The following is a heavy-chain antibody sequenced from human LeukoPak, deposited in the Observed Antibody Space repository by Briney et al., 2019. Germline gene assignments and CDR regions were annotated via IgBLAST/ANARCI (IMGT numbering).Heavy chain of an antibody. CDR3: ARVNRGDAFDI. V-gene: IGHV3-33*01. CDR2: IWYVGPKK. Sequence: GGSLRLSCAASGFTFSSYGMHWVRQAPGKGLEWVAVIWYVGPKKFHANSLKGRFTISRDNTKNTLYLQMNSLRAEDTAVYYCARVNRGDAFDIWGQGTLVTVSS. J-gene: IGHJ3*02. CDR1: GFTFSSYG. D-gene: IGHD3-16*02.